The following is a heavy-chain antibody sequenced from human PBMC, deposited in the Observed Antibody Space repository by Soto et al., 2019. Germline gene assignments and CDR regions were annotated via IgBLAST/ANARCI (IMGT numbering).Heavy chain of an antibody. D-gene: IGHD3-22*01. CDR2: ISYDGSNK. V-gene: IGHV3-30*18. CDR3: AKGPYYYDSSGYFPGAFDI. Sequence: QAPGKGLEWVAVISYDGSNKYYADSVKGRFTISRDNSKNTLYLQMNSLRAEDTAVYYCAKGPYYYDSSGYFPGAFDIWGQGTMVTVSS. J-gene: IGHJ3*02.